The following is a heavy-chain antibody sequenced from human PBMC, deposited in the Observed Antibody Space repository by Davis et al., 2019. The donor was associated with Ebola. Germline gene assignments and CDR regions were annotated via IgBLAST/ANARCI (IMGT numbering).Heavy chain of an antibody. CDR1: GFTFSSYA. CDR2: ISSSGGST. V-gene: IGHV3-23*01. Sequence: GESLKISCAASGFTFSSYAMSWVRQAPGKGLEWVSAISSSGGSTYYADSVKGRFTISRDNSKNTLYLQMNSLRAEDTAVYYCARGLDIVQMVYALDYWGQGTLVTVSS. CDR3: ARGLDIVQMVYALDY. D-gene: IGHD2-8*01. J-gene: IGHJ4*02.